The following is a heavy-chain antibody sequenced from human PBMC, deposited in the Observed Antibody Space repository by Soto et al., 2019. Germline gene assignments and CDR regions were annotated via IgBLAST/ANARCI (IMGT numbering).Heavy chain of an antibody. Sequence: QITLKESAPTRVKPTQTLTLTCTFSGFSLTSRPMGVGWIRQPPGKALEWLAFIYWDDDKRYSPSLRSRLTITKDTSGNQVVLTVTNMDPVDTATYYCAHRLSGYNWNGGYFDYWGQGARVTVSS. V-gene: IGHV2-5*02. CDR1: GFSLTSRPMG. J-gene: IGHJ4*02. D-gene: IGHD1-1*01. CDR2: IYWDDDK. CDR3: AHRLSGYNWNGGYFDY.